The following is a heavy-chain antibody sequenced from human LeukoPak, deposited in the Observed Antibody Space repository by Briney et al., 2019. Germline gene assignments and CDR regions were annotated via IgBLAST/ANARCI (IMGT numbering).Heavy chain of an antibody. CDR1: GYTFTGYY. Sequence: ASVKVSCKASGYTFTGYYMHWVRQAPGQGLEWMGWINPNSGGTNYAQKLQGRVTMTTDTSTSTAYMELRSLRSDDTAVYYCARDPEGIAAVGGPLRFWGQGTLVTVSS. V-gene: IGHV1-2*02. J-gene: IGHJ4*02. CDR3: ARDPEGIAAVGGPLRF. CDR2: INPNSGGT. D-gene: IGHD6-13*01.